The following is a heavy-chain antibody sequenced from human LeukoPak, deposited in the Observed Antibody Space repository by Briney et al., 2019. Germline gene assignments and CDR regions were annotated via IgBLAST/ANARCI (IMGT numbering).Heavy chain of an antibody. CDR3: ATYSRSLFRHFDY. CDR1: AFTFSSYA. J-gene: IGHJ4*02. V-gene: IGHV3-23*01. D-gene: IGHD6-6*01. Sequence: PGGSLRLSCAASAFTFSSYAMNWVRQAPGKGLEWVSGISGGGGSTYYADSVKGRFTISRDNSKNTLYLQVDSLRPEDTAIYYCATYSRSLFRHFDYWGQGTLVTVSS. CDR2: ISGGGGST.